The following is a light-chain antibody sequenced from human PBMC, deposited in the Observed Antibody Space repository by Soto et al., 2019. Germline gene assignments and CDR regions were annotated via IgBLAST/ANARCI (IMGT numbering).Light chain of an antibody. CDR3: CSYAGSYTLV. J-gene: IGLJ3*02. V-gene: IGLV2-11*01. CDR1: SSDVGGYNY. Sequence: QSVLTQPRSVSGSPGQSVTISCTGTSSDVGGYNYVSWYQQHPGKAPTLMIYDVSKRPSGVPDRFSGAKSGNTASLTISGLQAEDEADYNCCSYAGSYTLVFGGGTQLTV. CDR2: DVS.